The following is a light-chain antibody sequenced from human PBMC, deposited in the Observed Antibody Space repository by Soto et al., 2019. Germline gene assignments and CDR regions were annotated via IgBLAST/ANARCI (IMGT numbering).Light chain of an antibody. CDR3: QQYGSSVVYT. CDR2: AAS. V-gene: IGKV3-20*01. J-gene: IGKJ2*01. CDR1: QSANRNY. Sequence: EIVVTQSPGTLYLSPVERPTLSCRASQSANRNYLAWYQQKPGQAPRLLIYAASSRATGIPDRLSGSGSGEAFTLTITRLEPGDFAVYYCQQYGSSVVYTFGQRTKLELK.